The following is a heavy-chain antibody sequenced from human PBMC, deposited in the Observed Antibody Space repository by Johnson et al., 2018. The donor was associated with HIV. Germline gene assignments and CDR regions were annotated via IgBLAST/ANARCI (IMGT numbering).Heavy chain of an antibody. Sequence: VQLVESGGGVVQPGRSLRLSCAASGFSFSSYDMHWVRQAPGKGLEWVAYIRQDGGEKEYLDSVKGRFTISRDNAKNSLYLQMNSLRAEDTALYYCARGRYGRMTTVAAAAFDIWGQGTMVAVSS. V-gene: IGHV3-7*03. CDR3: ARGRYGRMTTVAAAAFDI. J-gene: IGHJ3*02. CDR1: GFSFSSYD. CDR2: IRQDGGEK. D-gene: IGHD4-23*01.